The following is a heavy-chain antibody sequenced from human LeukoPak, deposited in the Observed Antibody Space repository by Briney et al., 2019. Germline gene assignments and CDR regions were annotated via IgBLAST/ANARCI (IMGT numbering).Heavy chain of an antibody. CDR2: INPSGGST. J-gene: IGHJ4*02. Sequence: ASVKVSCKASGYTFTSYYMHWVRQAPGQGLEWMGIINPSGGSTSYAQKFQGRVTMTRDTSTSTVYMELSSLRSEDTAVYYCARAPITIFGVVMKGFDYWGQGTLVTVSS. D-gene: IGHD3-3*01. CDR1: GYTFTSYY. CDR3: ARAPITIFGVVMKGFDY. V-gene: IGHV1-46*01.